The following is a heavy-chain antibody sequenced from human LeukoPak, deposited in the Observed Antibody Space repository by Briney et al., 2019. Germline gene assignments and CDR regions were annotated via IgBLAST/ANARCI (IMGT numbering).Heavy chain of an antibody. CDR2: IKSKTDGGTT. CDR3: TTAYSSSWYAFDI. J-gene: IGHJ3*02. Sequence: GGSLRLSCAASGFIFSNAWMSWVRQAPGKGLEWVGRIKSKTDGGTTDYAAPVKGRFTISRDGSKNTLYLQMNSLKTEDTAVYHCTTAYSSSWYAFDIWGQGTMVTVSS. D-gene: IGHD6-13*01. CDR1: GFIFSNAW. V-gene: IGHV3-15*01.